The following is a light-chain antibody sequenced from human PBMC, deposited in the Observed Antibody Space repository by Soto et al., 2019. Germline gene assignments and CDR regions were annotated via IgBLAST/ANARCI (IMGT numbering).Light chain of an antibody. CDR1: QSVSSSY. CDR3: QQFEDWPT. CDR2: GAS. V-gene: IGKV3D-15*01. J-gene: IGKJ1*01. Sequence: EIGITQSPSTLSVSPGERATLSCRASQSVSSSYLAWYQQKPGQAPRLLIYGASSRATGIPDRFSGSGSGTEFTLTISSLQSEDFGVYYCQQFEDWPTFGQGTKVDI.